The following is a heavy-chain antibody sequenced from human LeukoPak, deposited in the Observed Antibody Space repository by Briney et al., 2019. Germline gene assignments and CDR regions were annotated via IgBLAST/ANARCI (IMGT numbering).Heavy chain of an antibody. CDR3: ARVLTGDPTCWFDP. J-gene: IGHJ5*02. V-gene: IGHV1-69*13. CDR2: IIPIFGTA. D-gene: IGHD7-27*01. CDR1: GGTFSSYA. Sequence: SVKVSCKASGGTFSSYAISWVRQAPGQGLEWMGGIIPIFGTANYAQKFQGRVTITADESTSTAYMELSSLRSEDTAVYYCARVLTGDPTCWFDPWGQGTLVTVSS.